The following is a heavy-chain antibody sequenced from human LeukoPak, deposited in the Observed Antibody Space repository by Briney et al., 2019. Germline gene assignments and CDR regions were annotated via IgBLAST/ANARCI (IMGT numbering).Heavy chain of an antibody. CDR2: IYYSGST. V-gene: IGHV4-38-2*01. CDR1: GYSITSGYY. J-gene: IGHJ4*02. Sequence: SETLSLTCAVSGYSITSGYYWGWIRQPPGKGLEWIGTIYYSGSTYYNPSLKSRVTISVDTSKNQFSLKLTSVTAADTSTYYCARHLFGSGYYPDYWGQGTLVTVSS. CDR3: ARHLFGSGYYPDY. D-gene: IGHD3-22*01.